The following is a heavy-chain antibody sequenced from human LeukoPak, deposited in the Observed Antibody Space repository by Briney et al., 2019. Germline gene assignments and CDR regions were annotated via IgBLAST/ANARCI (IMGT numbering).Heavy chain of an antibody. CDR3: ARSDTAMDPFDY. CDR1: GYTFTSYG. J-gene: IGHJ4*02. D-gene: IGHD5-18*01. Sequence: ASVKVSCKASGYTFTSYGISWVRQAPGQGLEWTGWISAYNGNTNYAQKLQGRVTMTTDTSTSTAYMELRSLRSDDTAVYYCARSDTAMDPFDYWGQGTLVTVSS. V-gene: IGHV1-18*01. CDR2: ISAYNGNT.